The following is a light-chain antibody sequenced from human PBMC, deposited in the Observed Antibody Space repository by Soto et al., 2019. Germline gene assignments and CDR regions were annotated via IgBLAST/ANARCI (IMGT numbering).Light chain of an antibody. CDR2: DVS. J-gene: IGLJ2*01. CDR3: CSYAGSYTYVV. V-gene: IGLV2-11*01. Sequence: QSVLTQPRSVSGSPGQSVTISCTGTGSDVGGYNYVSWYQQHPGKAPKLMIYDVSKRPSGVPDRFSGSKSGNTASLTISGLQAEDEADYYCCSYAGSYTYVVFGGGTKVTVL. CDR1: GSDVGGYNY.